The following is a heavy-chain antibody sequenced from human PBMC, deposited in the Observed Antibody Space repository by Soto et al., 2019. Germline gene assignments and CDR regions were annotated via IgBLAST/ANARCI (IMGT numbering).Heavy chain of an antibody. CDR1: GFTFSDYY. V-gene: IGHV3-11*01. J-gene: IGHJ4*02. D-gene: IGHD6-13*01. CDR2: ISGGGDTI. CDR3: ARDKGAFSSTRNDH. Sequence: QVQLVESGGGLVKPGGSLRLSCAASGFTFSDYYMTWIRQAPGKGLEWVSYISGGGDTIYYADSVKGRFTISRDNAKNSLYLQMNSLRAEDTAVYYCARDKGAFSSTRNDHWGQGTLVTVSS.